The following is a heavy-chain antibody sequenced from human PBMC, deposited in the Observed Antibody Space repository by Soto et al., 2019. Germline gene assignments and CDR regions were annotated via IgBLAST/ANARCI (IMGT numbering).Heavy chain of an antibody. D-gene: IGHD6-19*01. CDR1: GYSISSVSY. V-gene: IGHV4-38-2*02. CDR3: ARVHVMVVAGSTFDY. J-gene: IGHJ4*01. CDR2: IYHGGTT. Sequence: SETLSLTCTVSGYSISSVSYWAWIRQPPGKGPEWIASIYHGGTTFYNPSLKSRITISVDTSNNQFSLKLTSVTAADTAVYYRARVHVMVVAGSTFDYWGHGTPVTVSS.